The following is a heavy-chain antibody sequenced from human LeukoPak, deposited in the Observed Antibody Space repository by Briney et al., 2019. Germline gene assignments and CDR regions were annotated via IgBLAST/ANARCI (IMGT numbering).Heavy chain of an antibody. V-gene: IGHV3-21*01. D-gene: IGHD3-22*01. CDR1: GFTFSSYS. J-gene: IGHJ4*02. CDR3: ARDYYDSSGYY. CDR2: ISSNSSYI. Sequence: PGGSLTLSCAASGFTFSSYSMHWVRQAPAKGLEWVSFISSNSSYIYYADSVNGRFTISRDNAKNSLYLQMNSLRAEDTAVYYCARDYYDSSGYYWGQGTLVTVSS.